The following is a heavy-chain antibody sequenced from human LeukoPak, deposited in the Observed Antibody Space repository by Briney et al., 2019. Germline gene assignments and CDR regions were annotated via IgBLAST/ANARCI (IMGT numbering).Heavy chain of an antibody. Sequence: PGGSLRLSCTASGFTFSSYWMTWVRQAPGKVLEWVANIEPAGSATYYVDSVKGRFTISRDNAKNLLYLQMNGLRSEDSAVYHCGRFGYVAAVDSWGQGALVTVSS. J-gene: IGHJ4*02. D-gene: IGHD2-15*01. CDR3: GRFGYVAAVDS. CDR2: IEPAGSAT. CDR1: GFTFSSYW. V-gene: IGHV3-7*01.